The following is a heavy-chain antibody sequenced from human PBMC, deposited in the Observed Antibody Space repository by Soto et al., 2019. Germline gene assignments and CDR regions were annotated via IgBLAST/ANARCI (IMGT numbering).Heavy chain of an antibody. CDR3: ARGGNGDTIGDY. J-gene: IGHJ4*02. D-gene: IGHD4-17*01. CDR1: GYTLSHFG. CDR2: ISTYYGNM. V-gene: IGHV1-18*01. Sequence: QVPLVQSGGEVKKPGASVKVSCKASGYTLSHFGITWVRQAPGQGLEWMGCISTYYGNMNYAQKFQDRLIMTTDKYTSTAYMELRSLTSDDTAVYYCARGGNGDTIGDYWGQGTLVTVSS.